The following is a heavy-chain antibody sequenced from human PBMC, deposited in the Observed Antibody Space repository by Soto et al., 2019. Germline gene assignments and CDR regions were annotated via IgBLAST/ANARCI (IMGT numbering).Heavy chain of an antibody. V-gene: IGHV1-3*01. CDR1: GYTFTRYA. J-gene: IGHJ6*02. CDR3: ASSYSNYALIDYYYYGMDV. CDR2: INAGNGNT. D-gene: IGHD4-4*01. Sequence: GASVKGSCKASGYTFTRYAMHWVRQAPGQRLEWMGWINAGNGNTKYSQKFQGRVTITRDTSASTAYMELSSLRSEDTAVYYCASSYSNYALIDYYYYGMDVWGQGTTVTVSS.